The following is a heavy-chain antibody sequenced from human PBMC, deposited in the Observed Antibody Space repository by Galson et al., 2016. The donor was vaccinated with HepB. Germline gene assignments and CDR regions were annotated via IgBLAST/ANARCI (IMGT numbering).Heavy chain of an antibody. CDR2: TSSSGSII. CDR3: ARDLVGTFYYYYGMDV. Sequence: SLRLSCAASGFTFSSYSMNWVRQAPGKGLEWVSYTSSSGSIIYYADSVKGRFTISRDNANNSLYLQTNSLRAEDTAVYYCARDLVGTFYYYYGMDVWGQGTTVTVSS. V-gene: IGHV3-48*01. CDR1: GFTFSSYS. D-gene: IGHD2-21*02. J-gene: IGHJ6*02.